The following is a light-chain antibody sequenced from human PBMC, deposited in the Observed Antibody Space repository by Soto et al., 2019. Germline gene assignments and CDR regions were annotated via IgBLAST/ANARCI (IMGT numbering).Light chain of an antibody. Sequence: EILLTQSPDTLSSSPVERATLSCRAAQSVGTRLAWYQHKTGQAPRLLISGASSRATGIPDRFTGSGSETSFTLTISRLEHEDFALYYCQHYQSGHPITFGQGTRLEIK. V-gene: IGKV3-20*01. CDR3: QHYQSGHPIT. CDR2: GAS. CDR1: QSVGTR. J-gene: IGKJ5*01.